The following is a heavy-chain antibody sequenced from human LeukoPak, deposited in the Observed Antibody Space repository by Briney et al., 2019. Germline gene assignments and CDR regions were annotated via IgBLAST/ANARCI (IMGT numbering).Heavy chain of an antibody. CDR3: ARDETGYDY. CDR2: ISYDGSNK. D-gene: IGHD2-15*01. J-gene: IGHJ4*02. CDR1: GFTFSSYG. Sequence: GGSLRLSCAASGFTFSSYGMHWVRQAPGKGLEWVAVISYDGSNKYYADSVKGRFTISRDNSKNTLYLQMNSLRAEDTAVYYCARDETGYDYWGQGTLVTVSS. V-gene: IGHV3-30*03.